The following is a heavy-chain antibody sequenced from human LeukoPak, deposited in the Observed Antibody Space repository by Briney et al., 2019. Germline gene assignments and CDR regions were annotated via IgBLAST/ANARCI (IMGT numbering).Heavy chain of an antibody. V-gene: IGHV4-59*01. J-gene: IGHJ4*02. CDR2: IYYSGST. CDR1: GGSISSYC. D-gene: IGHD3-16*01. CDR3: ARGGIFDY. Sequence: SETLSLTCTVSGGSISSYCWSWIRQPPGKGLEWLGYIYYSGSTNYNPSLKSRVTISVDTSKNHFSLKLSSVTAADTAVYYCARGGIFDYWGQGTLVTVSS.